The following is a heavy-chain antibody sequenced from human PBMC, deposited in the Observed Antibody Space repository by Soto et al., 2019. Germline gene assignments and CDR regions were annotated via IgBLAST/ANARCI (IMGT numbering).Heavy chain of an antibody. CDR3: ARGSSFRGDFDV. CDR2: IYHAGSP. Sequence: HLQESGPGLVKPSGTLSLTCGVSGGSVISSSWWTWVRQSPEKGLEWIGEIYHAGSPNYNPSFQSRINISLERSKNPFSLRLTSVTAADAAIYYCARGSSFRGDFDVWGQGTTVTVSS. D-gene: IGHD2-21*01. CDR1: GGSVISSSW. J-gene: IGHJ3*01. V-gene: IGHV4-4*02.